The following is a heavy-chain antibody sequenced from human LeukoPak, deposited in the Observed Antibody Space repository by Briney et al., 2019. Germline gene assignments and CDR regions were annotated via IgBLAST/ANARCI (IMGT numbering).Heavy chain of an antibody. CDR3: AKGSGWYLDY. D-gene: IGHD6-19*01. J-gene: IGHJ4*02. CDR1: GFTFSSYG. V-gene: IGHV3-30*02. CDR2: IRSDGSYK. Sequence: GGSLRLSCAASGFTFSSYGMSWVRQAPGKGLEWVAFIRSDGSYKYYADSVKGRFTFSRGNSKNTLYLQMNSLRADDTAVYYCAKGSGWYLDYWGQGTLVTVSS.